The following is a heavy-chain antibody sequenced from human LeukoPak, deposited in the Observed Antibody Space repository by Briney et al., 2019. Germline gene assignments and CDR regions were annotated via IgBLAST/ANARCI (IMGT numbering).Heavy chain of an antibody. CDR2: ISGSSGST. CDR3: AKVPGGNFFYYYYMDV. D-gene: IGHD1-1*01. Sequence: GGSLRLSCAASGFTFDDYGMSWVRQAPGKGLEWVSAISGSSGSTYYADSVKGRFTISRDNSKNTLYLQMNSLRAEDTAVYYCAKVPGGNFFYYYYMDVWGKGTTVTISS. CDR1: GFTFDDYG. J-gene: IGHJ6*03. V-gene: IGHV3-23*01.